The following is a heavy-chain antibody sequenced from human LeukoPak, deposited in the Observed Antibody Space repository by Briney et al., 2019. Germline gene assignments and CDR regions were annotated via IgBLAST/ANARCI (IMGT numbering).Heavy chain of an antibody. CDR1: GFTFSNAW. CDR2: ISGSSSYT. V-gene: IGHV3-11*05. D-gene: IGHD6-13*01. Sequence: GGSLRLSCAASGFTFSNAWMSWIRQAPGKGLEWVSYISGSSSYTNYVDSVKGRFTISRDNAKNSLYLQMNSLRAEDTAVYYCARDSSSWFDPWGQGTLVTVSS. J-gene: IGHJ5*02. CDR3: ARDSSSWFDP.